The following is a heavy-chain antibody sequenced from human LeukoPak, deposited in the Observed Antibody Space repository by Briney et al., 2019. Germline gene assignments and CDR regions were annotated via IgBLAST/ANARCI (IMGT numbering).Heavy chain of an antibody. CDR2: IYTSGST. CDR3: ARDNTQVYYYYYMDV. CDR1: GGSISSYY. D-gene: IGHD2-2*02. Sequence: PSETLSLTCTVSGGSISSYYWSWIRQPAGKGLVWIGRIYTSGSTNYNPSLKSRVTMSVDTSKNQFSLKLSSVTAADTAVYYCARDNTQVYYYYYMDVWGKGTTVTVSS. J-gene: IGHJ6*03. V-gene: IGHV4-4*07.